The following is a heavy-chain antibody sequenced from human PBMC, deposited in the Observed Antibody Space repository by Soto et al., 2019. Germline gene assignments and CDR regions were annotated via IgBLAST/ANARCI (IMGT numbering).Heavy chain of an antibody. CDR3: ARDFVNYGMDV. J-gene: IGHJ6*02. CDR1: GFTFSSYE. V-gene: IGHV3-48*03. CDR2: VSSSGSTT. Sequence: EVQLVESGGGLVQPGRSLRISCAASGFTFSSYELNWVRQAPGKGPDWVSYVSSSGSTTHYADSVKGRFTISRDNTKNSLYLQMNSLRAEDTAVYYCARDFVNYGMDVWGQGTTVTVSS. D-gene: IGHD2-21*01.